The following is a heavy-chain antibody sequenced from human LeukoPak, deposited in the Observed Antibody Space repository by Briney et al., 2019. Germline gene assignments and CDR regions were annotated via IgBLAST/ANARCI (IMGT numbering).Heavy chain of an antibody. CDR3: ASGENYYYYMDV. J-gene: IGHJ6*03. V-gene: IGHV1-69*05. CDR2: IIPIFGTA. CDR1: GGTFSSYA. Sequence: GASVKVSCKASGGTFSSYAISWVRQAPGQGLEWMGGIIPIFGTANYAQKFQGRVTITTDESTSTAYMELSSLRSEDTAVYHCASGENYYYYMDVWGKGTTVTVSS. D-gene: IGHD3-10*01.